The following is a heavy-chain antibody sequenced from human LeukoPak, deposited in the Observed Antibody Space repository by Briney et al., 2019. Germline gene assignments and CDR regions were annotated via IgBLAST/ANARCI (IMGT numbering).Heavy chain of an antibody. CDR1: GGSFSGYY. CDR3: ARGGLRWSYYFDY. V-gene: IGHV4-34*01. CDR2: INHSGST. D-gene: IGHD4-23*01. J-gene: IGHJ4*02. Sequence: ASETLSLTCAVYGGSFSGYYWSWIRQPPGKGLEWIGEINHSGSTNYNPSLKSRVTISVDTSKNQFSLKLGSVTAADTAVYYCARGGLRWSYYFDYWGQGTLVTVSS.